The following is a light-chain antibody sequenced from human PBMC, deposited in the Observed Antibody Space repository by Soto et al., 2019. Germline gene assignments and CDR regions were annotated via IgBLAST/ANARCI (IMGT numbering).Light chain of an antibody. CDR3: QHYNSYPEA. Sequence: DIQMTQSPSSLSASVGDRVTITCRASQGISSYLAWYQQKPGKDPKLLIYKASTLKSGVPSRFSGSGSGTEFTLTISRLQTDDFATYYCQHYNSYPEAFGQGTKVDIK. V-gene: IGKV1-5*03. J-gene: IGKJ1*01. CDR2: KAS. CDR1: QGISSY.